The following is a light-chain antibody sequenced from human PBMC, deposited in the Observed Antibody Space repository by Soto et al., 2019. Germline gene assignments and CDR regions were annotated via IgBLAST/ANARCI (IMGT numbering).Light chain of an antibody. Sequence: DIQMTQSPSSVSASVGDRVTITCRASQDISNWLAWYQQQPGQAPKLLIYAVSSLPSGVPSRFSGSGSGTDFTLTISSLQPEDFATYYCQQYNSISLLTLGGGTKVDIK. CDR1: QDISNW. CDR2: AVS. CDR3: QQYNSISLLT. V-gene: IGKV1-12*02. J-gene: IGKJ4*01.